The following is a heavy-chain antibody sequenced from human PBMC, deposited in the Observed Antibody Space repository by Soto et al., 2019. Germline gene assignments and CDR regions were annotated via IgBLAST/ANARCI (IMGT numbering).Heavy chain of an antibody. D-gene: IGHD1-26*01. J-gene: IGHJ4*02. CDR3: ARHHVRGRTIAGAVEF. CDR1: GGSLSGYY. CDR2: FNHSGDT. Sequence: LETLSLTCAVYGGSLSGYYWSWIRQPPGKALEWIGEFNHSGDTDYNPSLKSRVTISVDTSKNQLFLNLSSVTAADTAMYYCARHHVRGRTIAGAVEFWGQGTLVTVSS. V-gene: IGHV4-34*01.